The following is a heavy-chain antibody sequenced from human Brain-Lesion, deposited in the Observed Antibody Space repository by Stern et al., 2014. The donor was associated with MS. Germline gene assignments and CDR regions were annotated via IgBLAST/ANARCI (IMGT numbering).Heavy chain of an antibody. CDR3: ARSPATPSGYDRFDY. Sequence: VQLVQSEAEVKKPGESLKISCEASGYLFDDYWIGWVRQMSGRGLELVAIIFPRDSNTRYSPSVQGQVTISADKSISTAYLQWSTLKASDPAMYSCARSPATPSGYDRFDYWGQGALVTVSS. J-gene: IGHJ4*02. D-gene: IGHD5-12*01. CDR2: IFPRDSNT. V-gene: IGHV5-51*03. CDR1: GYLFDDYW.